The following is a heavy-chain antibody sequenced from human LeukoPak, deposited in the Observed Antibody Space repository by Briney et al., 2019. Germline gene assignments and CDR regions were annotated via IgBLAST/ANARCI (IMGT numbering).Heavy chain of an antibody. V-gene: IGHV4-39*07. CDR1: GGSISSGSYY. J-gene: IGHJ5*02. CDR2: IYYSGST. CDR3: ARVWYYYDRSPWFDP. D-gene: IGHD3-22*01. Sequence: PSETLSLTCTVSGGSISSGSYYWGWIRQPPGKGLEWIGSIYYSGSTYYNPSLKSRVTISVDTSKNQFSLKLSSVTAADTAVYYCARVWYYYDRSPWFDPWGQGTLVTVSS.